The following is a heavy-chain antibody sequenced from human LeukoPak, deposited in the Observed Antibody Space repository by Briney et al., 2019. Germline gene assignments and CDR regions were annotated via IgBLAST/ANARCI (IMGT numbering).Heavy chain of an antibody. CDR2: ISGDGGST. V-gene: IGHV3-43*02. D-gene: IGHD2-21*02. J-gene: IGHJ4*02. CDR1: GFTFDDYA. Sequence: GGSLRLSCAASGFTFDDYAMHWVRQAPGKGLEWVSLISGDGGSTYYADSVKGRFTISRDNSKNSLYLQMNSLRTEDTALYYCAKDASHRLYCGGDCYSFFDYWGQGTLVTVSS. CDR3: AKDASHRLYCGGDCYSFFDY.